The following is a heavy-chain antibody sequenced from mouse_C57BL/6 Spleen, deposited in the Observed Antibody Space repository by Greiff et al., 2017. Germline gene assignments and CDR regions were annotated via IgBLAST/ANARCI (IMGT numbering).Heavy chain of an antibody. Sequence: QVQLKQPGAELVMPGASVKLSCKASGYTFTSYWMHWVKQRPGQGLEWIGEIDPSDSYTNYNQKFKGKSTLTVDKSSSTAYMQLSSLTSEDSAVYYCARPAAQAFAYWGQGTLVTVSA. CDR2: IDPSDSYT. CDR1: GYTFTSYW. CDR3: ARPAAQAFAY. J-gene: IGHJ3*01. D-gene: IGHD3-2*02. V-gene: IGHV1-69*01.